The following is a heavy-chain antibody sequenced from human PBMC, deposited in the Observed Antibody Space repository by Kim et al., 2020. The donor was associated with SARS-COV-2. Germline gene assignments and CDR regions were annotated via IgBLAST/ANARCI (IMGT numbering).Heavy chain of an antibody. CDR3: ARDPYSSSWYEL. Sequence: GGSLRLSCAASGFTFSSYAMHWVRQAPGKGLEWVAVISYDGSNKYYADSVKGRFTISRDNSKNTLYLQMNSLRAEDTAVYYCARDPYSSSWYELWGQGTLVTVSS. V-gene: IGHV3-30*04. CDR2: ISYDGSNK. D-gene: IGHD6-13*01. J-gene: IGHJ5*02. CDR1: GFTFSSYA.